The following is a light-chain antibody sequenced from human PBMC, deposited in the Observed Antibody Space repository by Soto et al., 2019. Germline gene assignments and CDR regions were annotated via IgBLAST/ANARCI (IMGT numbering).Light chain of an antibody. CDR2: WAS. CDR1: QSILFRFNNENY. J-gene: IGKJ1*01. Sequence: DIVMTQSPDSLAVSLGERATINCKSSQSILFRFNNENYLAWYQQKPGQPPKLLIYWASTREPGVPDRLSGSGSGKDFTLTISSLQAEDVAVYYCQQYYNTRWTFGQGTKVEIK. CDR3: QQYYNTRWT. V-gene: IGKV4-1*01.